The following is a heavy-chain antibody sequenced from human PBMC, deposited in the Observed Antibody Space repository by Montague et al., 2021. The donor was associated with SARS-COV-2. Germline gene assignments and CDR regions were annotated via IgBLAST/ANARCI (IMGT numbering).Heavy chain of an antibody. J-gene: IGHJ6*02. CDR2: INHSGST. Sequence: SETLSLTCAVYGGSLSGYYWSWIRQPPGKGLEWIGEINHSGSTNYNPSLKSQVTISVDTSKNQFSLKLSSVTAADTAVYYCARSKPVSSFYYYYGMDVWGQGTTVTVSS. D-gene: IGHD1-14*01. V-gene: IGHV4-34*01. CDR3: ARSKPVSSFYYYYGMDV. CDR1: GGSLSGYY.